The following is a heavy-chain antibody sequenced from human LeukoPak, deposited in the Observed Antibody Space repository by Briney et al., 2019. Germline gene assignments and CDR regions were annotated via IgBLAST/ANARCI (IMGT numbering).Heavy chain of an antibody. V-gene: IGHV1-2*02. CDR1: GYTFTGYY. D-gene: IGHD5-18*01. CDR3: ARELNRGYRGGDY. CDR2: INPNSGGT. J-gene: IGHJ4*02. Sequence: ASVKVSCKASGYTFTGYYMHWVRQAPGQGLEWMGWINPNSGGTNYAQKFQGRVTMTRDTSISTAYMELSRLRSDDTAVYYCARELNRGYRGGDYWGQGTLVTVSS.